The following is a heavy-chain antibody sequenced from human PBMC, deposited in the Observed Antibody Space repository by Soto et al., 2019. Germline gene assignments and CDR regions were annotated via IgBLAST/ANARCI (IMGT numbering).Heavy chain of an antibody. CDR1: GFTFSSYG. Sequence: GGSLRLSCAASGFTFSSYGMHWVRQAPGKGLEWVAVISYDGSNKYYADSVKGRFTISRDNSKNTLYLQMNSLRAEDTAVYYCAKDIEYWGYYYYGMDVWGQGTTVTVAS. D-gene: IGHD3-16*01. J-gene: IGHJ6*02. CDR3: AKDIEYWGYYYYGMDV. CDR2: ISYDGSNK. V-gene: IGHV3-30*18.